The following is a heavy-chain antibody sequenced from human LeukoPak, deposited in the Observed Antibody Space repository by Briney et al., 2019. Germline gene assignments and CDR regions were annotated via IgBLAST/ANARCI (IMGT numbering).Heavy chain of an antibody. Sequence: ASVKVSCKASGYTFTSYDINWMRQATGQGLEWMGWRNPNSGNTGYAQKFQGRVTMTRNNSISTAYMELSSLRSEDTAVYYCARGGCSSTSCYIQYYYYYMDVWGKGTTVTVSS. CDR3: ARGGCSSTSCYIQYYYYYMDV. D-gene: IGHD2-2*02. CDR1: GYTFTSYD. J-gene: IGHJ6*03. CDR2: RNPNSGNT. V-gene: IGHV1-8*01.